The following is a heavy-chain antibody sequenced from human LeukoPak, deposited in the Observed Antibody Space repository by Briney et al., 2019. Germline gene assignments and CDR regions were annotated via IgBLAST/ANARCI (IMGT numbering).Heavy chain of an antibody. Sequence: PGASVKVSCKASGYTFTSYGISWVRQAPGQGLEWMGWISAYNGNTNYAQKLQGRVTMTTDTSTRTAYMELRSLRSDDTAVYYCARVPLGVVVAATNYGMDVWGQGTTVTVSS. V-gene: IGHV1-18*01. CDR3: ARVPLGVVVAATNYGMDV. CDR1: GYTFTSYG. CDR2: ISAYNGNT. D-gene: IGHD2-15*01. J-gene: IGHJ6*02.